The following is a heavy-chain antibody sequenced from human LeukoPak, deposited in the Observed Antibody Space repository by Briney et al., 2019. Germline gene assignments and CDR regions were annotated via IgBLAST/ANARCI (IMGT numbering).Heavy chain of an antibody. V-gene: IGHV3-21*01. Sequence: GGSLRLSCAASGFIFSSYSIHWVRQAPGKGLEWVSSISSSSTYIYYADSVKGRFTISRDNAKNSLYLQMNSLRAEDTAVYYCARAPGISGWSSDYWGQGTLVTVSS. J-gene: IGHJ4*02. CDR1: GFIFSSYS. CDR3: ARAPGISGWSSDY. D-gene: IGHD6-19*01. CDR2: ISSSSTYI.